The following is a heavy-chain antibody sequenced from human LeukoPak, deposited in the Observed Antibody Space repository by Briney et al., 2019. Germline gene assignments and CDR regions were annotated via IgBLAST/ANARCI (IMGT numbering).Heavy chain of an antibody. J-gene: IGHJ4*02. CDR1: GFTVSSNH. D-gene: IGHD3-10*01. CDR3: VRATLIRGVPDSGD. CDR2: IYSGGST. V-gene: IGHV3-53*01. Sequence: GGSLRLSCAASGFTVSSNHMNWVRQAPGKGLEWVSLIYSGGSTYYADSVKGRFTVSRDSSKITLYLQMNSLRAEDTAVYYCVRATLIRGVPDSGDWGQGTLVTVSS.